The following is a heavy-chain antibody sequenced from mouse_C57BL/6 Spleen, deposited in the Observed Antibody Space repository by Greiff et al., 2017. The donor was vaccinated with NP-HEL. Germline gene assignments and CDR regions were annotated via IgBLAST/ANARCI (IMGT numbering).Heavy chain of an antibody. CDR3: ATGFGNWFAY. Sequence: QVQLKESGPELVKPGASVKISCKASGYAFSSSWMNWVKQRPGKGLEWIGRIYPGDGDTNYNGKFKGKATLTADKSSSTAYMQLSSLTSEDSAVYFCATGFGNWFAYWGQGTLVTVSA. V-gene: IGHV1-82*01. CDR2: IYPGDGDT. J-gene: IGHJ3*01. D-gene: IGHD2-1*01. CDR1: GYAFSSSW.